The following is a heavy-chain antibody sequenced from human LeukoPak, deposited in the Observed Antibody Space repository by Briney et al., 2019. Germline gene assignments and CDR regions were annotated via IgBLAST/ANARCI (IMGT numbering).Heavy chain of an antibody. J-gene: IGHJ4*02. CDR1: GFSFSSYG. Sequence: GGSLRLSCVGAGFSFSSYGMHWVRQAPGKGLEWVAVISYDGGAKYYAGSVKGRFTISRDNSRNTLYLQMDSLRAEDTAVYYCAKVFTPNSWPKYYFDYWGRGTLVTVSS. CDR3: AKVFTPNSWPKYYFDY. V-gene: IGHV3-30*18. D-gene: IGHD6-13*01. CDR2: ISYDGGAK.